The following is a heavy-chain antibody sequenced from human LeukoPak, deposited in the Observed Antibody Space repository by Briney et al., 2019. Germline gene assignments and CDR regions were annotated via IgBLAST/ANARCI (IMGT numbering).Heavy chain of an antibody. J-gene: IGHJ4*02. Sequence: GGTLRLSCAASGFTFSSYGMSWVRQAPGKGLEWVSAISGSGGSTYYADSVKGRFTISRDNSKNTLYLQMNSLRAEDTAVYYCAKVIFDWLYYGFDYWGQGTLVAVSS. CDR1: GFTFSSYG. CDR3: AKVIFDWLYYGFDY. D-gene: IGHD3-9*01. CDR2: ISGSGGST. V-gene: IGHV3-23*01.